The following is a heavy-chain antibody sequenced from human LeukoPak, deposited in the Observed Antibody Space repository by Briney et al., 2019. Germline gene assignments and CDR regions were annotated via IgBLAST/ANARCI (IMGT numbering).Heavy chain of an antibody. CDR2: MYSGGST. J-gene: IGHJ4*02. D-gene: IGHD3-22*01. Sequence: GGSLRLSCAASGFTFGNYGMSWVRQAPGKELEWVSFMYSGGSTYYTDSVKGRFTISGDNSKNTLYLQMNSLRAEDTAVYYCARRAGDYSHPYDYWGQGILVTVSS. CDR3: ARRAGDYSHPYDY. V-gene: IGHV3-53*01. CDR1: GFTFGNYG.